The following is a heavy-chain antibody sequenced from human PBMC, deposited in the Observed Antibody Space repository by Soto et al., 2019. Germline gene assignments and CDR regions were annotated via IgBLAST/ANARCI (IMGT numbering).Heavy chain of an antibody. J-gene: IGHJ4*02. D-gene: IGHD1-26*01. V-gene: IGHV3-33*01. Sequence: QVQLVESGGGVVQPGRSLRLSCAASGITFSTYGMHWVRQAPGKGLEWVAVIWYDGSNKYYADSVKGRFTISRDNSKNTLYLQMNSLRAEDTAVYYCARAVGPFDYWGQGTLVTVSS. CDR1: GITFSTYG. CDR2: IWYDGSNK. CDR3: ARAVGPFDY.